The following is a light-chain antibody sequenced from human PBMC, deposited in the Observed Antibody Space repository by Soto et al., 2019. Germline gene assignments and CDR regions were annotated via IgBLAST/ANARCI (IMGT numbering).Light chain of an antibody. Sequence: DIQLTQSPSTLSASVGDRVTITCRSSQSMSTWLAWYQQKPVKAPKLLIDKASSWESGVPSRFSGSGSGTEFTLTISSLQPDDFATYYCQQYNSYSYTFGQGTKLEIK. CDR3: QQYNSYSYT. CDR1: QSMSTW. V-gene: IGKV1-5*03. CDR2: KAS. J-gene: IGKJ2*01.